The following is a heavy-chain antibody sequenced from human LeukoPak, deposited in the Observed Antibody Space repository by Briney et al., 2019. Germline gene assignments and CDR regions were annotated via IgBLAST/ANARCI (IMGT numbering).Heavy chain of an antibody. Sequence: SETLSLTCTVSGGSISSYYWSWIRQPPGKGLEWIGYIYYSGSTNYNPSLKSRVTISVDTSKNQFSLKLSSVTAADTAMYYCAREKLLEFDYWGQGTLVTVSS. J-gene: IGHJ4*02. D-gene: IGHD1-26*01. V-gene: IGHV4-59*01. CDR2: IYYSGST. CDR3: AREKLLEFDY. CDR1: GGSISSYY.